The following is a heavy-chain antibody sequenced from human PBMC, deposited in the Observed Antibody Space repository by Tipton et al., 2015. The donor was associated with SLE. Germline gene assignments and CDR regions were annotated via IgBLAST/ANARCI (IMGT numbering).Heavy chain of an antibody. CDR2: IYHSGST. D-gene: IGHD3-3*01. CDR3: ARASSGSDNWFDP. J-gene: IGHJ5*02. V-gene: IGHV4-39*07. CDR1: GGSISSGSYY. Sequence: TLSLTCTVSGGSISSGSYYWSWIRQPAGKGLEWIGSIYHSGSTYYNPSLKSRVTISVDTSKNQFSLKLSSVTAADTAVYYCARASSGSDNWFDPWGQGTLVTVSS.